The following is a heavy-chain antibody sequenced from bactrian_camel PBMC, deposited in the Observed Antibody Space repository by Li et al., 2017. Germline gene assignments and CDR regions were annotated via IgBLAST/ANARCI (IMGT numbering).Heavy chain of an antibody. Sequence: VQLVESGGGSVQAGGSLRLSCVASGYAYSSCSMGWYRQPPGKERALVSTIAKDGTISYADVVKGRFTISQDNAENTLSLQMYNLKTEDTAVYYCVAVGSWCGGSNYWGQGTQVTVS. V-gene: IGHV3S53*01. J-gene: IGHJ4*01. D-gene: IGHD3*01. CDR2: IAKDGTI. CDR1: GYAYSSCS. CDR3: VAVGSWCGGSNY.